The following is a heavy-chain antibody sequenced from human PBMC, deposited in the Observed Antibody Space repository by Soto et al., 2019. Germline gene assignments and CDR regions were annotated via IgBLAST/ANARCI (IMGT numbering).Heavy chain of an antibody. CDR1: GGTFSSYA. D-gene: IGHD4-17*01. V-gene: IGHV1-69*12. CDR3: AKTALYGGAFDY. CDR2: IIPIFGTA. Sequence: QVQLVQSGAEVKKPGSSVKVSCKASGGTFSSYAISGVRQAPGQGLEWMGGIIPIFGTANYAQQFQGRVTITEDESTSTAYMELSSLRSEDTAVYYCAKTALYGGAFDYWGQGTLVTVSS. J-gene: IGHJ4*02.